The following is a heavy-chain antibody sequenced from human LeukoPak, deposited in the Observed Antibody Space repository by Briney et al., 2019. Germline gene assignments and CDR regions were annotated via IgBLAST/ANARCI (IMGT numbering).Heavy chain of an antibody. CDR2: VSGGGDT. J-gene: IGHJ4*02. D-gene: IGHD5-24*01. CDR1: GFTVGSSY. CDR3: ARDSRDGYYYVGTDS. V-gene: IGHV3-53*04. Sequence: GGSLRLSCAASGFTVGSSYMNWIRQAPGKGLGWVSLVSGGGDTFYADSVKGRFTISRHSSKNTLYLEMDSLKPEDTAVYFCARDSRDGYYYVGTDSWGQGTLVTVSS.